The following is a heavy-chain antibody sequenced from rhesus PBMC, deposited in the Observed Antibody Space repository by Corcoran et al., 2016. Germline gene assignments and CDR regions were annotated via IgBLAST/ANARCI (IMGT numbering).Heavy chain of an antibody. CDR2: ISNCCGYP. J-gene: IGHJ4*01. Sequence: EVQLVESGGGLVQPGGSLRLSCAASGFTFSSYGMSWVRQAPGKGLEWVSYISNCCGYPANATPVKGRLTISRDNSNNPLSRQMNSLRAEDTAVYYCAKEAREYCSSTYCSSGVDYWGQGVLVTVSS. D-gene: IGHD2-15*01. CDR1: GFTFSSYG. CDR3: AKEAREYCSSTYCSSGVDY. V-gene: IGHV3S5*01.